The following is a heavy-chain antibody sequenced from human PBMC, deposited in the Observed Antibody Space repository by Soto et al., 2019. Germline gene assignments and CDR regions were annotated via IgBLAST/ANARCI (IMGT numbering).Heavy chain of an antibody. CDR2: INHSGST. CDR3: ARGGYDFWSGYYLYYYYGMAV. D-gene: IGHD3-3*01. J-gene: IGHJ6*01. V-gene: IGHV4-34*01. Sequence: SETLSLTCAVYGGSFSGYYWSWIRQPPGKGLEWIGEINHSGSTNYNPSLKSRVTISVDTSKNQFSLKLSSVTAADTAVYYCARGGYDFWSGYYLYYYYGMAVWGQGATVTVSA. CDR1: GGSFSGYY.